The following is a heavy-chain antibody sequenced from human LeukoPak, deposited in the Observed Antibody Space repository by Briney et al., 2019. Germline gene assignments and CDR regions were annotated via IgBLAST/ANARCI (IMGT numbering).Heavy chain of an antibody. J-gene: IGHJ4*02. CDR2: IYYSGST. CDR1: GGSISTYY. V-gene: IGHV4-59*08. CDR3: ARAFCVGECFVLHIFFDS. D-gene: IGHD2-21*01. Sequence: SETLSLTCTVSGGSISTYYWNWIRQPPGKGLQWIGYIYYSGSTNYNPSLKSRVTISVDTSKNHFSLNLRSMQASDTAVYYCARAFCVGECFVLHIFFDSWGQGTLVTVSS.